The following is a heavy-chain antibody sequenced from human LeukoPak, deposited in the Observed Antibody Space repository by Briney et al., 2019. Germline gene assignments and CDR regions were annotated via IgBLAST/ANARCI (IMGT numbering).Heavy chain of an antibody. V-gene: IGHV3-23*01. J-gene: IGHJ4*02. CDR2: ISGSGGST. Sequence: PGGSLRLSCAASGFTVSSNYMSWVRQAPGKGLEWVSAISGSGGSTYYADSVKGRFTISRDNSKNTLYLQMHSLRAEDTAVYYCAKESLRVVPSATFDYWGQGTLVTVSS. CDR3: AKESLRVVPSATFDY. CDR1: GFTVSSNY. D-gene: IGHD2-2*01.